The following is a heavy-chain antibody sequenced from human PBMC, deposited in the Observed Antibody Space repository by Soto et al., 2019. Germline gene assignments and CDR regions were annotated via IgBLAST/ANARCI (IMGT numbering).Heavy chain of an antibody. Sequence: QVQLVQSGAEVKKPGSSLKVSCKASGGTFSSYTISWVRQAPGQGLEWMGRIIPILGIANYAQKFQGRVTITADKSTSTAYMELSSLGSEDTAVYYCARHLWLLCRDRYYGMDVWGQGTTVTVSS. D-gene: IGHD5-18*01. CDR1: GGTFSSYT. J-gene: IGHJ6*02. CDR2: IIPILGIA. CDR3: ARHLWLLCRDRYYGMDV. V-gene: IGHV1-69*02.